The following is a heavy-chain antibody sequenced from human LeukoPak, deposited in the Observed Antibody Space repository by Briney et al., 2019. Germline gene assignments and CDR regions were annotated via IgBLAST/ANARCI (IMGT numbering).Heavy chain of an antibody. V-gene: IGHV3-48*03. CDR2: SSSSGSTI. CDR1: GFTFSSYE. J-gene: IGHJ4*02. Sequence: GGSLRLSCAASGFTFSSYEMNWVRQAPGKGLEWVSHSSSSGSTIYYAGSVKGRFTIARDNAKISVYLQMNSLRAEDTAVYYCARGSLHSAYGFDYWGQGTLVTVSS. CDR3: ARGSLHSAYGFDY. D-gene: IGHD5-12*01.